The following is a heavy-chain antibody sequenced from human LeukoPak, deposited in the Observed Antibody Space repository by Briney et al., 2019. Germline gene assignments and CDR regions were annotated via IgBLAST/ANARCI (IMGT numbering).Heavy chain of an antibody. CDR3: AREGYGDYRHDAFDI. J-gene: IGHJ3*02. V-gene: IGHV3-20*04. Sequence: GGSLRLSCAASGFTFDDYGMSWVRQAPGKGLEWVSGINWNGGSTGYADSVKGRFTISRDNAKNSLYLQMNSLRAEDTALYYCAREGYGDYRHDAFDIWGQGTVVTVSS. D-gene: IGHD4-17*01. CDR2: INWNGGST. CDR1: GFTFDDYG.